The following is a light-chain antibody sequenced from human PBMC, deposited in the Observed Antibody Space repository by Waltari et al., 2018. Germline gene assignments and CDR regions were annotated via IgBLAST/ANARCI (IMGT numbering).Light chain of an antibody. J-gene: IGLJ3*02. Sequence: QSILTQPPSVSAAPGQKVTISCSGTISNIATRDVPWYLQVPGTPPKLLIHENNKRPSGIPDRFSASKSGTIATLDISGLQTGDEADYYCGAWDTSLNAGVIGGGTKLTVL. CDR2: ENN. V-gene: IGLV1-51*02. CDR3: GAWDTSLNAGV. CDR1: ISNIATRD.